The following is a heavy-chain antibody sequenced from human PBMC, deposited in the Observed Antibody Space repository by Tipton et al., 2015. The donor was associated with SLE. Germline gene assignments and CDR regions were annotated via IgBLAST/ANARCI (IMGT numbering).Heavy chain of an antibody. V-gene: IGHV4-59*01. D-gene: IGHD6-6*01. Sequence: TLSLTCTVSGGSISSYHWSWIRQPPGKGLEWIGYIYYSGSTNYNPSLKSRVTISVDTSKNQFSLKLSSVTAADTAVYYCARASPYSSSLNDAFDIWGQGTMVTVSS. CDR2: IYYSGST. CDR1: GGSISSYH. CDR3: ARASPYSSSLNDAFDI. J-gene: IGHJ3*02.